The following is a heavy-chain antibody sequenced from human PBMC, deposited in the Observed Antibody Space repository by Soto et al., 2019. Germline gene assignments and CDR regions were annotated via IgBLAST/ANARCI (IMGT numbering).Heavy chain of an antibody. Sequence: PGGSLRLSCAASGFTFSTYGMHWVRQAPGKGLEWVAVIPYDGSNKYYADSVKGRFTISRDNSKNTLYLQMNSLRVEDTAVYYCAKERVPELRHFYYGMDVWGQGTTVTVSS. CDR3: AKERVPELRHFYYGMDV. J-gene: IGHJ6*02. CDR1: GFTFSTYG. V-gene: IGHV3-30*18. CDR2: IPYDGSNK. D-gene: IGHD1-7*01.